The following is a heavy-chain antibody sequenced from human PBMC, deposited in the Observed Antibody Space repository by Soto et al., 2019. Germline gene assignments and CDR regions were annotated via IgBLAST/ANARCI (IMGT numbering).Heavy chain of an antibody. V-gene: IGHV1-69*01. CDR3: VGVVVAASPGPDYYYYGMDV. J-gene: IGHJ6*02. CDR2: IIPIFGTA. D-gene: IGHD2-15*01. Sequence: QVQLVQSGAEVQKPGSSVKVSCKASGGTFSSYAISWVRQAPGQGLEWMGGIIPIFGTANYAQKFQGRVTITADESTSTAYMELSSLRSEDTAVYYCVGVVVAASPGPDYYYYGMDVWGQGTTVTVSS. CDR1: GGTFSSYA.